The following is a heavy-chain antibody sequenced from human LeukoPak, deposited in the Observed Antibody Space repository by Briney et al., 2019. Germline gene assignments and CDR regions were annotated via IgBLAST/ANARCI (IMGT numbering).Heavy chain of an antibody. J-gene: IGHJ4*02. D-gene: IGHD1-26*01. CDR2: ISSNGGST. CDR1: GFTFSSYA. Sequence: GSLRLSCAASGFTFSSYAMHWVRQAPGKGLEYVSAISSNGGSTYYANSVKGRFTISRDNSKNTLYLQMGSLRAEDMAVYYCARYRYSGRSGFDYWGQGTLVTVSS. V-gene: IGHV3-64*01. CDR3: ARYRYSGRSGFDY.